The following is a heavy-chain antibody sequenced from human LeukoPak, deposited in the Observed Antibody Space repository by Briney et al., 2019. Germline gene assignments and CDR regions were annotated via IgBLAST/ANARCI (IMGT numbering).Heavy chain of an antibody. CDR3: ARDAVDTANAV. CDR2: INSDGSIT. Sequence: GGSLRLSCAASGFTFTTYWMHWVRQAPGKGLVWASHINSDGSITSYADSVKGRFTISRDNAKNTLYLQMNSLRAEDTAVYYCARDAVDTANAVWGQGTTVTVSS. CDR1: GFTFTTYW. J-gene: IGHJ6*02. V-gene: IGHV3-74*01. D-gene: IGHD5-18*01.